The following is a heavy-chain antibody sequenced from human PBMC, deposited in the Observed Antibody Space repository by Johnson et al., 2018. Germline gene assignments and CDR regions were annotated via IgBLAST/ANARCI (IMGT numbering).Heavy chain of an antibody. CDR1: GFTYSGAP. CDR2: IYSGGST. D-gene: IGHD6-13*01. J-gene: IGHJ6*02. CDR3: ARELQGEKGIAAAGTDYYYYGMDF. V-gene: IGHV3-53*01. Sequence: VQLVESGGGLVQPGGSXKLSCAASGFTYSGAPMHWVRQASGKGLEWVSVIYSGGSTYYADAVKGRFTISRDNSKNTLYLQMNSLRAEDTAVDYCARELQGEKGIAAAGTDYYYYGMDFWGQGTTVTVSS.